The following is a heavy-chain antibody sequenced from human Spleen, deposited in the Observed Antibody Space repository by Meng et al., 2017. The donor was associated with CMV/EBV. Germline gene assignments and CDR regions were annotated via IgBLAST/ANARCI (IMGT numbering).Heavy chain of an antibody. CDR3: ARAHRVLRFLIDP. D-gene: IGHD3-3*01. Sequence: CAVYGGSFSGYDWSWIRQPPGKGLEWIGEINHSGSTNYNPSLKSRVTISVDTSKNQFSLKLSSVTAADTAVYYCARAHRVLRFLIDPWGQGTLVTVSS. CDR1: GGSFSGYD. J-gene: IGHJ5*02. CDR2: INHSGST. V-gene: IGHV4-34*01.